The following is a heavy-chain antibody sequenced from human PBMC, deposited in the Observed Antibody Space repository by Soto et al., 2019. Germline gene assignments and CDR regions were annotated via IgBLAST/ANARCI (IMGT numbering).Heavy chain of an antibody. V-gene: IGHV3-48*02. J-gene: IGHJ4*02. CDR3: ARLTLSTYGDFAY. CDR1: GFTFSSYS. Sequence: EVQLVESGGGLVQPGGSLRLSCAASGFTFSSYSMNWVRQAPGKGLEWVSYISSSSSTIYYADSVKGRFTISRDNAKNSLYLQMNSLREEDTAVYYCARLTLSTYGDFAYWGQGTLVTVSS. D-gene: IGHD4-17*01. CDR2: ISSSSSTI.